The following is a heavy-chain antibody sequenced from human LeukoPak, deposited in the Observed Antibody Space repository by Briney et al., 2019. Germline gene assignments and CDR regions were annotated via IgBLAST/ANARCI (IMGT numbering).Heavy chain of an antibody. Sequence: GGSLRLSCAASGFTFGNYWMSWVRQAPGRGLEWVATIQQDGSEKYYVDSVKGRFAISRDNAKNSLYLQMNSLRVEDAAVYYCARYGTGGSWFGPWGQGTLVSVSS. D-gene: IGHD2-15*01. CDR3: ARYGTGGSWFGP. J-gene: IGHJ5*02. CDR1: GFTFGNYW. V-gene: IGHV3-7*01. CDR2: IQQDGSEK.